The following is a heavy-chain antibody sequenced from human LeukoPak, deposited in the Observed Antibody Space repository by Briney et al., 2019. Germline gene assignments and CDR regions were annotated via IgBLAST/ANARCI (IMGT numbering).Heavy chain of an antibody. V-gene: IGHV3-74*01. D-gene: IGHD4-23*01. CDR3: ARGRPHGNDY. J-gene: IGHJ4*02. CDR2: IASDGSST. CDR1: GFTFSSYW. Sequence: PGGSLSLSCAASGFTFSSYWMNWVRQAPGKGLVWVSRIASDGSSTTYADSVKGRFSISRDNAKNTLYLQMNSLRVEDTAVYYCARGRPHGNDYWGQGTLVTASS.